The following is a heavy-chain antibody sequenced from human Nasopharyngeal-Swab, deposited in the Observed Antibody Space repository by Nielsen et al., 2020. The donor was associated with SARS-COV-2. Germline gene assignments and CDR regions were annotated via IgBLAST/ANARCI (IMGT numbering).Heavy chain of an antibody. D-gene: IGHD3-22*01. V-gene: IGHV4-4*09. J-gene: IGHJ4*02. Sequence: SETLSLTCTVSGASISNHYWNWIRLPPGKGLEWIAFIYNTGRTFYNPSLQSRVTISSDTSKNQFFLKLTSVTAADMGVYFCAGGSGYRFDFWGQGALVTVSS. CDR1: GASISNHY. CDR2: IYNTGRT. CDR3: AGGSGYRFDF.